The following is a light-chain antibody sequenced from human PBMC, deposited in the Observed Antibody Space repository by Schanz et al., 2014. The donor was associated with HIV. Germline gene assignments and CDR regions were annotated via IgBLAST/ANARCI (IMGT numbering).Light chain of an antibody. Sequence: EIVLTQSPGSLSLSPGERATLSCRASQTVSSSLAWYQQSRGQAPRLLIYGASTRATDVPARFSGSGSGTEFTLTISRLEPEDFAVYYCQQYGSSFGPGTKVEIK. CDR1: QTVSSS. CDR3: QQYGSS. CDR2: GAS. V-gene: IGKV3-20*01. J-gene: IGKJ3*01.